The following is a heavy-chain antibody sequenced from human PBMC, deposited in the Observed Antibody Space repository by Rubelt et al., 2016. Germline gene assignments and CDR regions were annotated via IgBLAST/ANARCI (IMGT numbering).Heavy chain of an antibody. J-gene: IGHJ6*03. CDR2: ISGSGGST. CDR1: GFTFDDYG. CDR3: AKDGGQWLARPYYYYYYYMDV. D-gene: IGHD6-19*01. Sequence: EVQLVESGGGVVRPGGSLRLSCAASGFTFDDYGMSWVRQAPGKGLEWVSAISGSGGSTYYADSVKGLFTISRDNSKNTLDLQMNSLRAEDTAVYYCAKDGGQWLARPYYYYYYYMDVWGKVTTVTVSS. V-gene: IGHV3-23*04.